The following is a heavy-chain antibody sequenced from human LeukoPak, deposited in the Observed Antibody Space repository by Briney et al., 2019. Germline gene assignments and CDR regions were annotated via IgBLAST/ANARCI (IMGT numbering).Heavy chain of an antibody. CDR2: ISSSSSYI. D-gene: IGHD1-26*01. Sequence: GGSLRLSCAASGFTFSSYSMNWVRQAPGKGLEWVSSISSSSSYIYYADSVKGRFTISRDNAKNSLYLQMNSLRAEDTTVYYCAREIVGALRGAFDIWGQGTMVTVSS. CDR1: GFTFSSYS. J-gene: IGHJ3*02. CDR3: AREIVGALRGAFDI. V-gene: IGHV3-21*01.